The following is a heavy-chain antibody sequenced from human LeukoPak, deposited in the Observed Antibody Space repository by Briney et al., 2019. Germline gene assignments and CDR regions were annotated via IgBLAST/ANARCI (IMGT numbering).Heavy chain of an antibody. CDR2: IYWDDDK. CDR1: GFSLSTNGVG. Sequence: SGPTLVNPPQTLTLTCTFSGFSLSTNGVGVGWIRQPPGKALEWLALIYWDDDKRYSPSLKTRLTITKDTSKNQVVLTMTNMDPVDTGTYYCAHRRGSSSPIDYWGQGTLVTVSS. D-gene: IGHD6-13*01. J-gene: IGHJ4*02. CDR3: AHRRGSSSPIDY. V-gene: IGHV2-5*02.